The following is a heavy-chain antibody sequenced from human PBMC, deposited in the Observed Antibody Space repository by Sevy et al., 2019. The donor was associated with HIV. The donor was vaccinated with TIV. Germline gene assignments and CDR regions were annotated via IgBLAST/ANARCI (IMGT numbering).Heavy chain of an antibody. V-gene: IGHV3-11*01. CDR1: GFTFSDYY. Sequence: GESLKISCAASGFTFSDYYMSWIRQAPGKGLEWVSYISRSGSTINYADSVKGRFTISRDNAKNSLYLQINSLRAEDKAVYYWARENTMIEEPGWFDPWGQGTLVTVSS. CDR3: ARENTMIEEPGWFDP. J-gene: IGHJ5*02. D-gene: IGHD3-22*01. CDR2: ISRSGSTI.